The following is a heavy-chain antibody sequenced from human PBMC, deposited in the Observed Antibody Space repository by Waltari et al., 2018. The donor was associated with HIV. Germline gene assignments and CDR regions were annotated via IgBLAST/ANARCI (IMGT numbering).Heavy chain of an antibody. J-gene: IGHJ4*02. CDR2: IYHSGST. CDR3: ARTSDGYNGEKTFDY. Sequence: QVQLQESGPGLVKPSETLSLTCAVSGYSISSGYYWGWIRQPPGKGLGWIGSIYHSGSTYYNPALKSRVSISVDTSKNQFSLKLSSVTAADTAVYYCARTSDGYNGEKTFDYWGQGTLVTVSS. CDR1: GYSISSGYY. V-gene: IGHV4-38-2*01. D-gene: IGHD5-12*01.